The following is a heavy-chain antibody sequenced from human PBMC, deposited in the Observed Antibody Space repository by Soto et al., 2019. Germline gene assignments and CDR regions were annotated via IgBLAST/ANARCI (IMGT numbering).Heavy chain of an antibody. CDR1: GYTFTSYY. J-gene: IGHJ4*02. V-gene: IGHV1-46*01. CDR2: INPSGGST. CDR3: ARVGRSLLYFGLTPVKDNPHFDY. Sequence: ASVKVSCKASGYTFTSYYMHWVRQAPGQGLEWMGIINPSGGSTSYAQKFQGRVTMTRDTSTSTVYMELSSLRSEDTAVYYCARVGRSLLYFGLTPVKDNPHFDYWGQGTQVTVSS. D-gene: IGHD3-10*01.